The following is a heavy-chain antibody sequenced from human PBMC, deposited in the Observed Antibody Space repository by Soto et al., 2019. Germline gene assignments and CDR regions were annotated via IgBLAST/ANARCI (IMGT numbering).Heavy chain of an antibody. CDR3: ATLVGDGYNIWVFRYFDY. D-gene: IGHD5-12*01. Sequence: GGSLRLSCAASGFTFSSYAMSWVRQAPGKGLEWVSAISGSGGSTYYADSVKGRFTISRDNSKNTLYLQMNSLRAEDTAVYYCATLVGDGYNIWVFRYFDYWGQGTLVTVSS. CDR1: GFTFSSYA. CDR2: ISGSGGST. J-gene: IGHJ4*02. V-gene: IGHV3-23*01.